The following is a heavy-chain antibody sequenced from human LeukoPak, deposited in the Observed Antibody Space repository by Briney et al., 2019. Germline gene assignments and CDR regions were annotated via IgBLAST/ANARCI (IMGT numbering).Heavy chain of an antibody. CDR3: ARDQGYSSTLAGMDV. D-gene: IGHD6-13*01. J-gene: IGHJ6*02. CDR2: IYYSGST. Sequence: SETLSLTCTVSGGSISSYYWSWIRQPPGKGLEWIGYIYYSGSTNYNPSLKSRVTISVDTSKNQFSLKLSSVTAADTAVYYCARDQGYSSTLAGMDVWGQGTTVTVSS. V-gene: IGHV4-59*01. CDR1: GGSISSYY.